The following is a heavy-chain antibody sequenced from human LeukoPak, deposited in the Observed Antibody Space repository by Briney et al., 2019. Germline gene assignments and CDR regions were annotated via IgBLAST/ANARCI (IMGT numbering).Heavy chain of an antibody. D-gene: IGHD2-15*01. J-gene: IGHJ4*02. V-gene: IGHV3-30*03. CDR1: GRISSSFG. CDR2: ILYDEK. Sequence: GGSLRSSWASAGRISSSFGMYLVRQAPGRGLEWVALILYDEKYYADSVKGRFTISRDNSKNILYLQMDSLRVEDTAVYYCARYCSGGCYSGVDYWGQGTLVTVPS. CDR3: ARYCSGGCYSGVDY.